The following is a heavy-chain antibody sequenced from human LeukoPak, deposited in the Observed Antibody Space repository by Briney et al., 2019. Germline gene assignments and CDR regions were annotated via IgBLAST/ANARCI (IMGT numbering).Heavy chain of an antibody. Sequence: GGSLRLSCAASGFTFSSYGMHWVRQAPGKGLEWVAVISYDGSNKYYADSVKGRLTISRDNSKNTLYLQMNSLRAEDTAVYYRAKVAEEYGMDVWGQGTTVTVSS. CDR2: ISYDGSNK. J-gene: IGHJ6*02. CDR3: AKVAEEYGMDV. V-gene: IGHV3-30*18. CDR1: GFTFSSYG.